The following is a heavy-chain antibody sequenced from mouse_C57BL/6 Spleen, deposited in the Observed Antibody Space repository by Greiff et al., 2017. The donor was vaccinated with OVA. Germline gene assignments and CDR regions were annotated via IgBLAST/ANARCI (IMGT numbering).Heavy chain of an antibody. Sequence: LQESGAELVRPGTSVKVSCKASGYAFTNYLIEWVKQRPGQGLEWIGVINPGSGGTNYNEKFKGKATLTADKSSSTAYMQLSSLTSEDSAVYFCARSRELGDYFDYWGQGTTLTVSS. J-gene: IGHJ2*01. CDR2: INPGSGGT. CDR1: GYAFTNYL. D-gene: IGHD4-1*01. V-gene: IGHV1-54*01. CDR3: ARSRELGDYFDY.